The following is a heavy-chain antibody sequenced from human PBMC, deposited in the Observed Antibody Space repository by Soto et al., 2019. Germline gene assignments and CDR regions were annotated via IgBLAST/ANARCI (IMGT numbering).Heavy chain of an antibody. Sequence: QVQLVESGGGVVQPGRSLRLSCAASGFTFSSYGMHWVRQAPGKGLEWVAVIWYDGSNKYYADSVKGRFTISRDNSKNSLYLQMNSLRAEGTAVYYCARDRGMATIIYAFDIWGQGTMVTVSS. J-gene: IGHJ3*02. CDR3: ARDRGMATIIYAFDI. D-gene: IGHD5-12*01. V-gene: IGHV3-33*01. CDR1: GFTFSSYG. CDR2: IWYDGSNK.